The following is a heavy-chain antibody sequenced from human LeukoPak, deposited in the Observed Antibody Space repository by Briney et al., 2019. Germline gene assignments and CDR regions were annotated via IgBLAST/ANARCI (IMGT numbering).Heavy chain of an antibody. J-gene: IGHJ4*02. D-gene: IGHD6-13*01. CDR1: GFTFSSYG. CDR2: ISYDGSNK. CDR3: AKYHEAAAGTD. Sequence: GGSLRLSCAASGFTFSSYGMHWVRQAPGKGLEWVAVISYDGSNKYYADSVKGRFTISRDNSKNTLYLQMNSLRAEDTAVYYCAKYHEAAAGTDWGQGTLVTVSS. V-gene: IGHV3-30*18.